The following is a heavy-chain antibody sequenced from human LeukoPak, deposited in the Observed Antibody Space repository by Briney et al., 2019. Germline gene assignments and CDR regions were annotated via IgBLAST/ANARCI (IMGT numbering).Heavy chain of an antibody. D-gene: IGHD6-19*01. V-gene: IGHV4-59*01. CDR1: GGSISSYY. CDR3: ARQYSSGWSPGDYFDY. Sequence: SETLSLTCTVSGGSISSYYWSWIRQPPGKGLEWIGYIYYSGSTNYNPSLKSRVTILVDTSKNQFSLELYSVTAADTAVYYCARQYSSGWSPGDYFDYWGQGTLVTVSS. J-gene: IGHJ4*02. CDR2: IYYSGST.